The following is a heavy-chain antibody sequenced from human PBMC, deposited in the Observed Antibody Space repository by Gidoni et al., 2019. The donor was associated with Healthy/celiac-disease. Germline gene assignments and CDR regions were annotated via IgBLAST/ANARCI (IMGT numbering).Heavy chain of an antibody. D-gene: IGHD1-26*01. V-gene: IGHV3-21*01. J-gene: IGHJ4*02. CDR2: ISSSSSYI. Sequence: EVQLVESGGGLVKRGGSRRLSCAASGWTVSSYSMNWVRQAPGKGLECASSISSSSSYIYYSNSVTRRFTISRDNAKNSLYLQMNSLRAEDTAVYYCPRSGKYSGSSFDYWGQGPLVTFSS. CDR1: GWTVSSYS. CDR3: PRSGKYSGSSFDY.